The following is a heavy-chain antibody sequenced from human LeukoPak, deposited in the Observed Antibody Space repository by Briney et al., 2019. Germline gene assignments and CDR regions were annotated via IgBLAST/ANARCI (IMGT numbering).Heavy chain of an antibody. CDR2: INSDGSST. J-gene: IGHJ2*01. V-gene: IGHV3-74*01. CDR3: ARAASNIVVAGDWYFDL. D-gene: IGHD6-19*01. CDR1: GFTSIGSR. Sequence: GGSPRLSCAASGFTSIGSRMHWVRQGPGKGLVWVSRINSDGSSTSYADSVKGRFTISTDNAKNTLYLQMNSLRAEDTAVYYCARAASNIVVAGDWYFDLWGRGTLVTVSS.